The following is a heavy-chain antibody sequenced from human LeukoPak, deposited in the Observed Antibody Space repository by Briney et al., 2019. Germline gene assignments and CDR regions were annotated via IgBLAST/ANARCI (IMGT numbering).Heavy chain of an antibody. D-gene: IGHD6-13*01. CDR1: GFTSSSYS. CDR2: ISSSSSYI. CDR3: ARDRPHSSSWFPSVYYYGMDV. V-gene: IGHV3-21*01. Sequence: GGSLRPSCAPSGFTSSSYSMNWVRHAPGKGLEWVSSISSSSSYIYYADSVKGRFPISRDNDKNSLYLQMNSLRAEDTAVYYCARDRPHSSSWFPSVYYYGMDVWGKGTTVTVSS. J-gene: IGHJ6*04.